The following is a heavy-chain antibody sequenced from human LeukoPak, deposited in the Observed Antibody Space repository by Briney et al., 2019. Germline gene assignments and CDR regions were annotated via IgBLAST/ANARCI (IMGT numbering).Heavy chain of an antibody. V-gene: IGHV4-39*07. CDR2: IYYSGST. D-gene: IGHD2-21*02. J-gene: IGHJ3*02. CDR3: ARASAYCGGDCYLSAFDI. CDR1: GGSISSSSYY. Sequence: SETLSLTCTVSGGSISSSSYYWGWIRQPPGKGLEWIGSIYYSGSTYYNPSLKSRVTISVDTSKNQFSLKLSSVTAADTAVYYCARASAYCGGDCYLSAFDIWGQGTMVTVSS.